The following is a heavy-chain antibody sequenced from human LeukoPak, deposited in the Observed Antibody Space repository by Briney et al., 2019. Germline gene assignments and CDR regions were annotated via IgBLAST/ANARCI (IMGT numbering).Heavy chain of an antibody. J-gene: IGHJ6*04. CDR2: IIPIFGTA. D-gene: IGHD2-2*01. CDR3: ARDVVPAARMDV. V-gene: IGHV1-69*13. Sequence: SVKVSCKASGGTLSSYAISWVRQAPGQGLEWMGGIIPIFGTANYAQKFQGRVTITADESTSTAYTELSSLRSEDTAVYYCARDVVPAARMDVWGKGTTVTVSS. CDR1: GGTLSSYA.